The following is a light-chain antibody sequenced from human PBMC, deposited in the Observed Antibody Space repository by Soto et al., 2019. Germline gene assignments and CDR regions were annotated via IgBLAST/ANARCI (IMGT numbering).Light chain of an antibody. CDR2: GAY. CDR1: QKVNNTY. J-gene: IGKJ2*01. V-gene: IGKV3-20*01. CDR3: HQYGSSPGT. Sequence: VLTQSPGTLALSPGERATLSCRASQKVNNTYLAWYQQKPGQAPRLLIRGAYSRATGLPHRFSGSGSGTAFTLTISRLEPEDFAVYSCHQYGSSPGTFGQGNKLELK.